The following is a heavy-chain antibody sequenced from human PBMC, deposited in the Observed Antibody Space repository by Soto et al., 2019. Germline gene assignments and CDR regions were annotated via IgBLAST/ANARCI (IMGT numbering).Heavy chain of an antibody. V-gene: IGHV4-59*11. CDR1: GGSISSHS. Sequence: SETLSLTCTVAGGSISSHSCSWIGNPPGKGLEWIGHSYHSVSTHYNPSLKSRVTIPVDTSKHQFSLKLSSVTAADTAVYYCASYDSRSYPRFGPWGQGTLVTVSS. D-gene: IGHD3-10*01. CDR3: ASYDSRSYPRFGP. CDR2: SYHSVST. J-gene: IGHJ5*01.